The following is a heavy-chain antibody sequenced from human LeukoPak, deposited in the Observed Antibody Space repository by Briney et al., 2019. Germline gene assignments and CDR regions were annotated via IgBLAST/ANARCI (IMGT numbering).Heavy chain of an antibody. D-gene: IGHD4-23*01. V-gene: IGHV6-1*01. CDR3: AREPSGHSGSFDS. CDR1: GDSVSSNDAA. J-gene: IGHJ4*02. CDR2: TYYRSKWYY. Sequence: SQTLSLTCAISGDSVSSNDAAWNWIRQSPSRGLEWLGRTYYRSKWYYDYAVSVKSRITINPDTSKNQFSLHLNSATPDDTAVFYCAREPSGHSGSFDSWGQGTLVTVSS.